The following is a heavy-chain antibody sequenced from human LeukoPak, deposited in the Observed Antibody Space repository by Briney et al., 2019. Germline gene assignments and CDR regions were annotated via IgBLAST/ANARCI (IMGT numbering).Heavy chain of an antibody. CDR1: GGSISSHY. D-gene: IGHD2-2*01. Sequence: SETLSLTCTVSGGSISSHYWSWIRQPPGKGLEWIGYIYYSGSTNYNPSLKSRVTISVDTSKNQFSLKLSSVTAADTAVYYCARSPESRGLRVFDIWGQGTMVTVSS. J-gene: IGHJ3*02. CDR2: IYYSGST. V-gene: IGHV4-59*11. CDR3: ARSPESRGLRVFDI.